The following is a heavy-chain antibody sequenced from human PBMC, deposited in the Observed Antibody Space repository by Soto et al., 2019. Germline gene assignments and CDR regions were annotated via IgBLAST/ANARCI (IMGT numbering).Heavy chain of an antibody. CDR3: AKASAPGGTYFPLWF. CDR2: VSGSGGST. V-gene: IGHV3-23*01. D-gene: IGHD1-26*01. Sequence: GSLRLSCAASGFTFSSYGMSWVRQAPGKGLEWVSSVSGSGGSTYYADSVKGRFTISRDNSKNTLYLQMNSLRAEDTAVYYCAKASAPGGTYFPLWFWGQGTLVTVSS. J-gene: IGHJ4*02. CDR1: GFTFSSYG.